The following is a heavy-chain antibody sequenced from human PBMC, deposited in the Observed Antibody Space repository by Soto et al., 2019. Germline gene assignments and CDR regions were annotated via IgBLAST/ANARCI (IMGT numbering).Heavy chain of an antibody. J-gene: IGHJ4*02. CDR2: IVPVFGRP. V-gene: IGHV1-69*01. CDR1: GGSFSHFG. CDR3: AREGSGYNF. Sequence: VKVSCKASGGSFSHFGISWVRQAPVQGLEWMGGIVPVFGRPNYAQRFRGRLTITADESTSTGYMELISLRSDDTAVYYCAREGSGYNFWGQGTQVTVSS. D-gene: IGHD5-12*01.